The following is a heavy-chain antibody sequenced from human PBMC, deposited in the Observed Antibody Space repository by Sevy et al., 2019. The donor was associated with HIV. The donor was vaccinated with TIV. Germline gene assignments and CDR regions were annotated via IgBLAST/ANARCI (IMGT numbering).Heavy chain of an antibody. Sequence: SETLSLTCTVSGGSISSYYWSWIRQPPGKGLEWIGYIYYSGSTNYNPSLKSRVTISVDTSKNQFSLKLSAVTAPDTAGYYCARVGGPYYYGSGSYPGYFDYWGQGTLVTVSS. CDR1: GGSISSYY. CDR3: ARVGGPYYYGSGSYPGYFDY. J-gene: IGHJ4*02. D-gene: IGHD3-10*01. CDR2: IYYSGST. V-gene: IGHV4-59*01.